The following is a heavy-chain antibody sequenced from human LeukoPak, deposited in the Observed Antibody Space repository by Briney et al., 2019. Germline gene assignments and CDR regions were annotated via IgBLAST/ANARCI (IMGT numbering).Heavy chain of an antibody. J-gene: IGHJ4*02. Sequence: SETLSLTCTVSGGSVSSGSYYWSWIRQPPGKGLEWIGNIYYSGSTNYNPSLKSRVTISVDTSKDQFSLKLSSETAADTAVYYCARASRYCSSTSCHTFDYWGQGTLVTVSS. V-gene: IGHV4-61*01. CDR1: GGSVSSGSYY. CDR2: IYYSGST. D-gene: IGHD2-2*02. CDR3: ARASRYCSSTSCHTFDY.